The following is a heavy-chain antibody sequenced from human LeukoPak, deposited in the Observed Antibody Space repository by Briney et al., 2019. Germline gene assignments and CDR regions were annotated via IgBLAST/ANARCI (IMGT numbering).Heavy chain of an antibody. V-gene: IGHV3-21*01. J-gene: IGHJ4*02. D-gene: IGHD3-10*01. CDR2: ISSSSSYI. CDR3: ARRYYYGSGSGDY. CDR1: GFTFSSYS. Sequence: GGSLRLSCAAAGFTFSSYSMNWVRQAPGKGLEWVSSISSSSSYIYYADAVKGRFNISRDNAKNSLYLQMNSLRAEDTAVYYCARRYYYGSGSGDYWGQGTLVTVSS.